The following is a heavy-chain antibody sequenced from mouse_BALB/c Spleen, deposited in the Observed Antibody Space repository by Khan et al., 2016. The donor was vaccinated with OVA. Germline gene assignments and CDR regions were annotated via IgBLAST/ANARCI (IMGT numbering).Heavy chain of an antibody. CDR3: TRSDGYYGYFDV. CDR1: GYTFTDYE. D-gene: IGHD2-3*01. CDR2: IDPETGGT. V-gene: IGHV1-15*01. J-gene: IGHJ1*01. Sequence: XQLQQSGAELVRPGASVTLSCKASGYTFTDYEMHWVKQTPVHGLEWIGAIDPETGGTAYNQKFKGKATLTADKSSSTAYMELRSLTSEDSAVYYCTRSDGYYGYFDVWGAGTTVTVSS.